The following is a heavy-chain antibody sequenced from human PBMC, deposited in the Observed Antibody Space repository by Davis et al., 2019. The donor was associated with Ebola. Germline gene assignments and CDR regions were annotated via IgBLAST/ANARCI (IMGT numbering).Heavy chain of an antibody. V-gene: IGHV3-30-3*01. CDR1: GFTFSSYA. Sequence: GGSLRLSCAASGFTFSSYAMHWVRQAPGKGLEWVAVISYDGSNKYYADSVKGRFTISRDNSKNTLYLQMNSLRAEDTAVYYCARSGGYSYGFYYYYMDVWGKGTTVTVSS. D-gene: IGHD5-18*01. CDR2: ISYDGSNK. J-gene: IGHJ6*03. CDR3: ARSGGYSYGFYYYYMDV.